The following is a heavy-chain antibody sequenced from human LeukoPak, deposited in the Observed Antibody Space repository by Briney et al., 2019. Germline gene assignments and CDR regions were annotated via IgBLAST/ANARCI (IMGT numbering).Heavy chain of an antibody. CDR1: GFTFSSYA. CDR2: ISGSGSST. CDR3: GRSRDGYNYWAADFDY. D-gene: IGHD5-24*01. J-gene: IGHJ4*02. Sequence: GGSLRLSCAASGFTFSSYAMSWVLQAPGKGLQWVSGISGSGSSTYYADSVKGRFTISRDNSKNTLYLQMNSLRAEDTAVYHCGRSRDGYNYWAADFDYWGQGTLVSVSS. V-gene: IGHV3-23*01.